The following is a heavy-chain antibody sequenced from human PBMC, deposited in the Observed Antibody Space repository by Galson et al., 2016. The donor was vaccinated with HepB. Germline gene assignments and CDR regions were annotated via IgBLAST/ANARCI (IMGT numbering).Heavy chain of an antibody. CDR3: AASYYYDSSGPYYFDY. Sequence: SLRLSCAASGFTFTSYWMSWVRQAPGKGLEWVANIKQDGSEKYYVDSVKGRFTIPRDNAKNSLFLQMNSLRAEDTAVYHCAASYYYDSSGPYYFDYWGQGTLVTVSS. CDR1: GFTFTSYW. V-gene: IGHV3-7*01. J-gene: IGHJ4*02. CDR2: IKQDGSEK. D-gene: IGHD3-22*01.